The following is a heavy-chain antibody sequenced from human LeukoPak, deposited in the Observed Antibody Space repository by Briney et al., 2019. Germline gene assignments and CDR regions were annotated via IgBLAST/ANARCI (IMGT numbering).Heavy chain of an antibody. CDR1: GGSISSGRYY. CDR3: AKVDGSCSGGSCPSGNWFDP. J-gene: IGHJ5*02. CDR2: FYTSGST. V-gene: IGHV4-61*02. Sequence: SETLSLTCTVSGGSISSGRYYWSWIRQPAGKGLEWIGRFYTSGSTNYSPSLKSRVTISIDTSKNQFSLKLSSVTAADTAVYYCAKVDGSCSGGSCPSGNWFDPWGQGTLVTVSS. D-gene: IGHD2-15*01.